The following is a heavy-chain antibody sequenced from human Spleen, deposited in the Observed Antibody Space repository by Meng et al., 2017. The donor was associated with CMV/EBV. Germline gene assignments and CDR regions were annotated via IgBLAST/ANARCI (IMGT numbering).Heavy chain of an antibody. Sequence: GESLKISCAASGFTFSRFAMSWVRQAPGKGLEWVSAVSGSGGRTYYADSVRGRFTISRDNSENTLYLQMNSLRAGDTAIYYCAKDPASVVALTFDYWGQGTLVTVSS. CDR2: VSGSGGRT. D-gene: IGHD2-15*01. CDR1: GFTFSRFA. J-gene: IGHJ4*02. V-gene: IGHV3-23*01. CDR3: AKDPASVVALTFDY.